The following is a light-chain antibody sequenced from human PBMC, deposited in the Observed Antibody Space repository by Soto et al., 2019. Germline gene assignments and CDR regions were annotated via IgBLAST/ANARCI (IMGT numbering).Light chain of an antibody. J-gene: IGLJ2*01. CDR2: LNSDGSH. Sequence: QLVLTQSPSASASLGASVKVTCTLSSGHSNYAIAWHQQQPEKGPRYLMKLNSDGSHSKGDGIPDRFSGSSSGAERYLTISSLQSEDEADYYCQTWGTGILVFGGGTKLTVL. V-gene: IGLV4-69*01. CDR3: QTWGTGILV. CDR1: SGHSNYA.